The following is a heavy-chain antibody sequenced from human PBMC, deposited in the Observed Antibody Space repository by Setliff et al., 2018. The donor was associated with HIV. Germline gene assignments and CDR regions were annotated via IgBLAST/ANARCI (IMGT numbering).Heavy chain of an antibody. J-gene: IGHJ3*02. Sequence: SVKVSCKASGYTFTIYDITWVRQAPGQGLEWMGWISAYNGNTNYAQKLQGRVTMTTDTSTSTAYMELRSLRSDDTAVYYCAREGYSVDAFDIWGQGTMVTVSS. CDR2: ISAYNGNT. CDR1: GYTFTIYD. V-gene: IGHV1-18*01. CDR3: AREGYSVDAFDI. D-gene: IGHD4-4*01.